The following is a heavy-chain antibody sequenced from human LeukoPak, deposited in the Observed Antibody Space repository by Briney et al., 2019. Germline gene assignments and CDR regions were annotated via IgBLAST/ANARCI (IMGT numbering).Heavy chain of an antibody. J-gene: IGHJ4*02. CDR3: ARDRQWLPGGYFDF. CDR1: GFTFSSYA. V-gene: IGHV3-30-3*01. Sequence: GGSLRLSCAASGFTFSSYAMHWVRQAPGKGLEWVAVISYDGSNKYYADSVKGRFTISRDNSKNTLYPQMNSLRAEDTAVYYCARDRQWLPGGYFDFWGQGTLVTVSS. D-gene: IGHD6-19*01. CDR2: ISYDGSNK.